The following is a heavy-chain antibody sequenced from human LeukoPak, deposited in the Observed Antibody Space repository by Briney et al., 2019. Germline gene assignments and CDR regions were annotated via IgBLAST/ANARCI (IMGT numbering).Heavy chain of an antibody. Sequence: GGSLSLSCAASGFTFSSYNMNWVRQAPGKGLEWISYIGSGSRTLYYADSVKGRFTISRDNAKNSLYLQMNSLRAEDTAVYYCARVDLTYGSVPYMDVWGQGTTVTVSS. CDR3: ARVDLTYGSVPYMDV. J-gene: IGHJ6*02. V-gene: IGHV3-48*01. D-gene: IGHD3-10*01. CDR2: IGSGSRTL. CDR1: GFTFSSYN.